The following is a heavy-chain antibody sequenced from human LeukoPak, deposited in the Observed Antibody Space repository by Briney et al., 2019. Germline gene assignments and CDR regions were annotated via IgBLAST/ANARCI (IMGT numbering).Heavy chain of an antibody. V-gene: IGHV3-23*01. CDR1: GFTFSSYE. CDR3: ATDPRVPAATGGYFEY. D-gene: IGHD2-2*01. CDR2: ITGSGTST. Sequence: PGGSLRLSCAASGFTFSSYEMNWVRQAPGKGLEWVSAITGSGTSTYYADSVKGRFTISGDNSRNTMYLQMNNLRAEDTAVYYCATDPRVPAATGGYFEYWGQGILVTVSS. J-gene: IGHJ4*02.